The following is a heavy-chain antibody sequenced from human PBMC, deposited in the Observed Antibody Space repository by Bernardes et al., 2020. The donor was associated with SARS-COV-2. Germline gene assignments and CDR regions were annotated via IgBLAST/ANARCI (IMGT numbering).Heavy chain of an antibody. V-gene: IGHV3-21*01. Sequence: GSLRLPCAASGFTFSSYNMNWVRQAPGKGLEWVSSISSSGSYIYYADSLKGRFTISRDNAKNSLYLQMNSLRAEDTAVYYCARSPIAAPLEWGQGTLVTVSS. CDR3: ARSPIAAPLE. CDR2: ISSSGSYI. J-gene: IGHJ4*02. CDR1: GFTFSSYN. D-gene: IGHD6-13*01.